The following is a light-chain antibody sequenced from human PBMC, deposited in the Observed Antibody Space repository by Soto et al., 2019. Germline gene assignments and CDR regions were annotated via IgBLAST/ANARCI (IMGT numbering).Light chain of an antibody. J-gene: IGKJ1*01. CDR2: KAS. V-gene: IGKV1-5*03. CDR3: QNYNDWPWT. CDR1: QTIIRW. Sequence: DIQMTQSPSTLSASVGDRVTITCRASQTIIRWLAWYQQKPGKAPKLLIYKASSLESGVPSRFSGGGSGTEFTLTISSLQPDDFATYYCQNYNDWPWTFGQGTKVEIK.